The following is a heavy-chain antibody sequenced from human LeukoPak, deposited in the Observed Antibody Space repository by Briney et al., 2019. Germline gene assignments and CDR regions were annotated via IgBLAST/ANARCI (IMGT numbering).Heavy chain of an antibody. V-gene: IGHV3-30-3*01. D-gene: IGHD2-8*01. CDR1: GFTFSTYP. CDR3: AKTMVYATLDY. J-gene: IGHJ4*02. CDR2: ISYDGSNK. Sequence: GGSLRLSCAASGFTFSTYPMHWVRQAPGKGLEWVAVISYDGSNKYYADSVKGRFTISRDNSKNTLYLQMNSLRAEDTAVYYCAKTMVYATLDYWGQGTLVTVSS.